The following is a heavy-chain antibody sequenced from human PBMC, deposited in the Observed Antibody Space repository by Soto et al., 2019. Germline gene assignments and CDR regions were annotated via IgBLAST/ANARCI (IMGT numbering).Heavy chain of an antibody. D-gene: IGHD5-18*01. CDR2: ISYDGSNK. V-gene: IGHV3-30*03. J-gene: IGHJ4*02. Sequence: QVQLVESGGGVVQLGRSLRLSCAASGFTFSSYGMFWVRQAPGKGLEWVALISYDGSNKYYADSVKGRFTISRDNSKNTLYVQLNSLRAEDTGVYYCAAGYSFGDYWGQGTLVTVSS. CDR3: AAGYSFGDY. CDR1: GFTFSSYG.